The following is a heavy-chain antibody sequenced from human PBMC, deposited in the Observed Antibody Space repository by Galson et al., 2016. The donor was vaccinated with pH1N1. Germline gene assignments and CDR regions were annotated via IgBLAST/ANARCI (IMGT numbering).Heavy chain of an antibody. CDR1: GGSISSSSYD. CDR3: PRGDGSGEFGYYFDY. Sequence: ETLSLTCTVSGGSISSSSYDWGWIRQPPGKGLEWIGSIYYSGSTYYNPSLKSRVTISVDTSKNQFSLMLSSVTVADTAVYNCPRGDGSGEFGYYFDYWGQGTLVTVSS. D-gene: IGHD3-10*01. J-gene: IGHJ4*02. CDR2: IYYSGST. V-gene: IGHV4-39*01.